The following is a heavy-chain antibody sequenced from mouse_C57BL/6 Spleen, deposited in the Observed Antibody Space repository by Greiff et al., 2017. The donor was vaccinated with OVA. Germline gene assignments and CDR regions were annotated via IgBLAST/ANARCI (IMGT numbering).Heavy chain of an antibody. D-gene: IGHD3-3*01. CDR3: ARWGGTSWFAY. CDR1: GYTFTSYW. V-gene: IGHV1-72*01. J-gene: IGHJ3*01. Sequence: VQLQQPGAELVKPGASVKLSCKASGYTFTSYWMHWVKQRPGRGLEWTGRIDPNSGGTKYNEKFKSKATLTVDKPSSTAYMQLSSLTSEDSAVYYCARWGGTSWFAYWGQGTLVTVSA. CDR2: IDPNSGGT.